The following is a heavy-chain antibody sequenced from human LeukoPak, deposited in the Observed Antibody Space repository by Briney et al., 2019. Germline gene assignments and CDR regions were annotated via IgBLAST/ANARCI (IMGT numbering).Heavy chain of an antibody. Sequence: SGTLSLTCAVSGGSILTTNWWRWVRQPPGKGLEWIGEVHLSGASNYNPSLNSRVSMSIDKSQNQLSLHLTSVTDADTAMYYCTRESGAFSPFGFWGQGTLVTVSS. CDR3: TRESGAFSPFGF. J-gene: IGHJ4*02. CDR2: VHLSGAS. V-gene: IGHV4-4*02. CDR1: GGSILTTNW. D-gene: IGHD1-26*01.